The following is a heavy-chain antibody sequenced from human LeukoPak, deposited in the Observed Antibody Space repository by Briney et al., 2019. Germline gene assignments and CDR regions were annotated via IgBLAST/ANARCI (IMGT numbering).Heavy chain of an antibody. CDR2: IYSGGST. D-gene: IGHD3-22*01. CDR1: EFSFGSNY. CDR3: ARVVRNYDSSGYYYVPDAFDI. J-gene: IGHJ3*02. V-gene: IGHV3-66*01. Sequence: GGSLRLSCAASEFSFGSNYMTWVRQAPGKGLEWVSLIYSGGSTYYADSVKGRFTISRDNSKNTLYLQMNSLRAEDTAVYYCARVVRNYDSSGYYYVPDAFDIWGQGTMVTVSS.